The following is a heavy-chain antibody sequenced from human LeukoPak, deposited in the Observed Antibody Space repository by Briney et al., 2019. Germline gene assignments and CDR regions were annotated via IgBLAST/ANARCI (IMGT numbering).Heavy chain of an antibody. V-gene: IGHV1-2*04. CDR3: ARGSGPHYYYYGMDV. Sequence: ASVKVSCKASGYTFTGYYMHWVRQAPGQGLEWMGWINPNSGGTNYAQKFQGWVTMTRDTSISTAYMELSRLRSDDTAVYYCARGSGPHYYYYGMDVWGQGTTVTVSS. J-gene: IGHJ6*02. CDR2: INPNSGGT. CDR1: GYTFTGYY. D-gene: IGHD3-3*01.